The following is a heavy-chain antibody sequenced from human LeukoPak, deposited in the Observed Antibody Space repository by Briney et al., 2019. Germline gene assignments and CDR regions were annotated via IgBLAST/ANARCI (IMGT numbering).Heavy chain of an antibody. V-gene: IGHV1-2*04. D-gene: IGHD3-3*01. Sequence: ALVKVSCKASGYTFTGYYMHWVRQAPGQGLEWMGWINPNSGGTNYAQKFQGWVTMTRDTSISTAYMELSRLRSDDTAVYYCARGRNLLRFLEWLFWWGQGTLVTVSS. CDR3: ARGRNLLRFLEWLFW. CDR2: INPNSGGT. J-gene: IGHJ4*02. CDR1: GYTFTGYY.